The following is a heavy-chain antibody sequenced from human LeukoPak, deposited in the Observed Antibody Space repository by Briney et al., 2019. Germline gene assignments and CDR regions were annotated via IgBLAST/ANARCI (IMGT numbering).Heavy chain of an antibody. CDR2: IYYSGST. D-gene: IGHD3-22*01. CDR3: ARDYYYDSSGYPPRFDY. CDR1: GGSISSYY. V-gene: IGHV4-39*07. Sequence: SETLSLTCTVSGGSISSYYWSWIRQPPGKGLEWIGSIYYSGSTYYNPSLKSRVTISVDTSKNQFSLKLSSVTAADTAVYYCARDYYYDSSGYPPRFDYWGQGTLVTVSS. J-gene: IGHJ4*02.